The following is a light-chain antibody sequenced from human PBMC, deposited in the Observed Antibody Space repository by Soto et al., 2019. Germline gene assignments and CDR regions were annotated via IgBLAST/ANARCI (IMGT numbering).Light chain of an antibody. CDR1: SSDVGGYNY. CDR2: DVS. J-gene: IGLJ1*01. V-gene: IGLV2-14*03. CDR3: SSYTSSSTPYV. Sequence: QSALTQPASVSGSPGQSITISCTGTSSDVGGYNYVSRYQQHPGKAPKLMIYDVSNRPSGVSIRFSGSKSGNTASLTISGLQAEDEADYYCSSYTSSSTPYVFGTGTKVTVL.